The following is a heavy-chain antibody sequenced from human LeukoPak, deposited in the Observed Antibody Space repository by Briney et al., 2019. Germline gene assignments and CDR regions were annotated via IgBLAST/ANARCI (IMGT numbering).Heavy chain of an antibody. CDR1: GGSISSGSYY. D-gene: IGHD3-16*01. CDR3: ARHTYYDYVWSY. J-gene: IGHJ4*02. CDR2: IHISGST. Sequence: SETLSLTCTVSGGSISSGSYYWSWIRQPAGQGLEWIGRIHISGSTNYNPSLKSRVTISVDTSKSQFSLKLSSVTAADTAVYYCARHTYYDYVWSYWGQGALVTVSS. V-gene: IGHV4-61*02.